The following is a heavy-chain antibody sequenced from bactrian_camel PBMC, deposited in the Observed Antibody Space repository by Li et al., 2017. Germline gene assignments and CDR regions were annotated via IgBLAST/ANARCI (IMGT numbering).Heavy chain of an antibody. CDR2: MKSDGTT. D-gene: IGHD1*01. Sequence: HVQLVESGGGSVQTGGSLRLSCTASEYTFDEADMGWYRQAPGNECELVSTMKSDGTTEYGDSVKGRFTTSQNNAKTTVYLQMNTLKPEDTAMYYCAADFPGAGPQRSVAKFGGQPIAFNYYGRGTQVTVS. CDR3: AADFPGAGPQRSVAKFGGQPIAFNY. J-gene: IGHJ4*01. CDR1: EYTFDEAD. V-gene: IGHV3S53*01.